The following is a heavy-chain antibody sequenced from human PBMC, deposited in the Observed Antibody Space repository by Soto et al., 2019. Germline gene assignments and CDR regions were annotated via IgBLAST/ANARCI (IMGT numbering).Heavy chain of an antibody. Sequence: SETLSLTCAVYGGSFSGYYWSWIRQPPGKGLEWIGEINHSGSTNYNPSLKSRVTISVDTSKNQFSLKLSSVTAADTGVYYCARGDYYDSSGLDYWGQGTLVTVSS. V-gene: IGHV4-34*01. CDR2: INHSGST. D-gene: IGHD3-22*01. J-gene: IGHJ4*02. CDR3: ARGDYYDSSGLDY. CDR1: GGSFSGYY.